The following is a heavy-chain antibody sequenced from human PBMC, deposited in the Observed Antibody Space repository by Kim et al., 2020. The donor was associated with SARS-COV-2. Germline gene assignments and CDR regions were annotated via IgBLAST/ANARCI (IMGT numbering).Heavy chain of an antibody. V-gene: IGHV3-15*01. CDR2: TT. D-gene: IGHD3-22*01. Sequence: TTDYAAPVKGRFTISRDESKNTLYLQRNSLKTEDTAVYDCTTHSSGYLDYWGQGTLVTVSS. CDR3: TTHSSGYLDY. J-gene: IGHJ4*02.